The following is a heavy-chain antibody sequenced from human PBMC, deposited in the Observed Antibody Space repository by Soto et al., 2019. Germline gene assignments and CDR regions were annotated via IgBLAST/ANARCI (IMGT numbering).Heavy chain of an antibody. V-gene: IGHV3-23*01. D-gene: IGHD3-3*01. CDR2: ISGSGGST. Sequence: GGSLRLSCAASGFTFSSYAMSWARQAPGKGLEWVSAISGSGGSTYYADSVKGRFTISRDNSKNTLYLQMNSLRAEDTAVYYCAKDLHDFWSGSFYYMDGWGKGTTVTVSS. CDR3: AKDLHDFWSGSFYYMDG. CDR1: GFTFSSYA. J-gene: IGHJ6*03.